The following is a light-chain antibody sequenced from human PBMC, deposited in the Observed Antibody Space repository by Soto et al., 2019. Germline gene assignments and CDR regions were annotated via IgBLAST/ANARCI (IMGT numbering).Light chain of an antibody. J-gene: IGKJ5*01. V-gene: IGKV3-15*01. CDR1: QSVRSN. CDR3: QQYNEWPTFT. Sequence: EIVMTQSPATLSVSPGERATLSCRASQSVRSNLAWYQQKPGQAPRLVIYAASTRATGIPDRFSGSVSGTELTLTISSLQSEDFAVYDCQQYNEWPTFTFGQGTRLEIK. CDR2: AAS.